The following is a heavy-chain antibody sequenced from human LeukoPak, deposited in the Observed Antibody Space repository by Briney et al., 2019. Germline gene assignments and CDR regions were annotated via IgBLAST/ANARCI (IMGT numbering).Heavy chain of an antibody. D-gene: IGHD1-26*01. Sequence: GGSLRLSCAASGSTFSSYSMNWVRQAPGKGLEWVSSISSSSSYIYYADSVKGRFTISRDNAKNSLYLQMNSLRAEDTAVYYCARGAHPSGSYDYWGQGTLVTVSS. J-gene: IGHJ4*02. CDR3: ARGAHPSGSYDY. CDR2: ISSSSSYI. CDR1: GSTFSSYS. V-gene: IGHV3-21*01.